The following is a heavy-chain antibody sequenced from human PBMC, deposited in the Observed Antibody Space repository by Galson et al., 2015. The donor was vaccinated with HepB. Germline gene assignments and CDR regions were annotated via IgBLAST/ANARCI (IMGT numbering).Heavy chain of an antibody. CDR3: ARGEDYYDSSGYYDAFDI. CDR1: GLTFSNYT. Sequence: SLRLSCAASGLTFSNYTMNWVRQAPGKGLEWVSSISSSSCYIYYADSVKGRYTISRDNAKNSLYLQMNSLRAEDTAVYYCARGEDYYDSSGYYDAFDIWGQGTMVTVSS. CDR2: ISSSSCYI. D-gene: IGHD3-22*01. V-gene: IGHV3-21*01. J-gene: IGHJ3*02.